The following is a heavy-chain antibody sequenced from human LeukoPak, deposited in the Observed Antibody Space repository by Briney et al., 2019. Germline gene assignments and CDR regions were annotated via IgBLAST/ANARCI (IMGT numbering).Heavy chain of an antibody. J-gene: IGHJ4*02. D-gene: IGHD3-22*01. CDR2: ISAYNGNT. CDR1: GYTFTSYG. CDR3: ARGRRHYCDSSGYAY. Sequence: GASVKVSCKASGYTFTSYGISWVRQAPGQGLEWMGWISAYNGNTNYAQKLQGRVTMTTDTSTSTAYMELRSLRSDDTAVYYCARGRRHYCDSSGYAYWGQGTLVTVSS. V-gene: IGHV1-18*01.